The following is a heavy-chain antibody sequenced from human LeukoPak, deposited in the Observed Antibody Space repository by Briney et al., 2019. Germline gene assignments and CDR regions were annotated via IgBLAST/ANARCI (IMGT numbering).Heavy chain of an antibody. Sequence: GGSLRLSCVASGFSFSNYSMNWVRQAPGKGLEWVSYISSSSSTIYYADSVKGRFTISRDNAKNSLYLQMNSLRAEDTAVYYCARVNRNYYDSSGYNDAFDIWGQGTMVTVSS. CDR3: ARVNRNYYDSSGYNDAFDI. D-gene: IGHD3-22*01. CDR1: GFSFSNYS. CDR2: ISSSSSTI. J-gene: IGHJ3*02. V-gene: IGHV3-48*04.